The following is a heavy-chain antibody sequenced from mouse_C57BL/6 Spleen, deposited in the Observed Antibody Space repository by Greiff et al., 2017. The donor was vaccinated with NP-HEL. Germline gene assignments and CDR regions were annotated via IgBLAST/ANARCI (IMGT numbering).Heavy chain of an antibody. V-gene: IGHV1-69*01. J-gene: IGHJ4*01. CDR3: ARAYYYGSRDAMDY. Sequence: QVQLQQPGAELVMPGASVKLSCKASGYTFTSYWMHWVKQRPGQGLEWIGEIDPSDSYTNYNQKFKGKSTLTVDKSSSTAYKQLSSLTSEDSAVYYCARAYYYGSRDAMDYWGQGTSVTVSS. CDR2: IDPSDSYT. D-gene: IGHD1-1*01. CDR1: GYTFTSYW.